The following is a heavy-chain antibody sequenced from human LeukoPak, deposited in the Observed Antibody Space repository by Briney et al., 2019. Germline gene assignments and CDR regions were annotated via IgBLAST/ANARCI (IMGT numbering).Heavy chain of an antibody. V-gene: IGHV4-34*01. D-gene: IGHD6-13*01. CDR3: ARDTPGSSSWYVGEHWFDP. Sequence: ASETLSLTCAVYGGSFSDYYWSWIRQPPGKGLEWIGEINHSGSTNYNPSLKSRVTISVDTSKNQFSLKLNSVTAADTAVYYCARDTPGSSSWYVGEHWFDPWGQGTLVTVSS. CDR1: GGSFSDYY. CDR2: INHSGST. J-gene: IGHJ5*02.